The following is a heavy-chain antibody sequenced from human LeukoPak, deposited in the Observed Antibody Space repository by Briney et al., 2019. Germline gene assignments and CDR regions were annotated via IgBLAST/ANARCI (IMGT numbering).Heavy chain of an antibody. J-gene: IGHJ4*02. D-gene: IGHD3-22*01. CDR1: GFTFSSYW. CDR3: ARGGSSSDFDY. Sequence: GGSLRLSCAASGFTFSSYWVHWVRQAPGKGLVWVSRINSDGSSTSYADSVKGRFTISRDNAKNTLYLQMNSLRAEDTAVYYCARGGSSSDFDYWGQGTLVTVSS. CDR2: INSDGSST. V-gene: IGHV3-74*01.